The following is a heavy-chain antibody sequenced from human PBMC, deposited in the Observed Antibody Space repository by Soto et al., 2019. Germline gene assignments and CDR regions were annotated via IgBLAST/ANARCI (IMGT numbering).Heavy chain of an antibody. CDR3: ARDVSPGSSSVYLDAFDI. Sequence: EVQLVESGGGLVQPGGSLRLSCVASGFSFGSSWMTWVRQAPGKGLEWVANIKKDGSQISYLDSVRGRFTISRDNAKNSLYLQMNSLRAEDTALYYCARDVSPGSSSVYLDAFDIWGQWTMVTVSS. D-gene: IGHD6-13*01. J-gene: IGHJ3*02. V-gene: IGHV3-7*05. CDR2: IKKDGSQI. CDR1: GFSFGSSW.